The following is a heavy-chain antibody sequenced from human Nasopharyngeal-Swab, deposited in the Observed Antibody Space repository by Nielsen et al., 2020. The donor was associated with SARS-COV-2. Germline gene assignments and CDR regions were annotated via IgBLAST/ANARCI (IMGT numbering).Heavy chain of an antibody. CDR3: AASVVAATEYYYYGMDV. CDR1: GFTFTSSA. Sequence: SVKVSCKASGFTFTSSAMQWVRQARGQRLEWIGWIVVGSGNTNYAQKFQERVAITRDMSTSTAYMELSSLRSEDTTVYYCAASVVAATEYYYYGMDVWGQGTTVTVSS. D-gene: IGHD2-15*01. CDR2: IVVGSGNT. V-gene: IGHV1-58*02. J-gene: IGHJ6*02.